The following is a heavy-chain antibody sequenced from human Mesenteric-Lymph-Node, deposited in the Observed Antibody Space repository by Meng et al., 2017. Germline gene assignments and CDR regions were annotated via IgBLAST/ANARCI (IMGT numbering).Heavy chain of an antibody. V-gene: IGHV3-49*03. Sequence: GESLKISCTTSGFTFRDYALAWFRQAPGKGLEWVGFIRAESFGGTTEYAASVKGRFTISRDDSTSTGYLQMNSLRAEDTAVYYCAKVRVYGDYLDTAFDIWGQGTMVTVSS. D-gene: IGHD4-17*01. CDR2: IRAESFGGTT. J-gene: IGHJ3*02. CDR1: GFTFRDYA. CDR3: AKVRVYGDYLDTAFDI.